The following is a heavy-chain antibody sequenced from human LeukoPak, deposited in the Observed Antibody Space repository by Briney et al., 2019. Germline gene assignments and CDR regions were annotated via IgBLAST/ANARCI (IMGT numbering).Heavy chain of an antibody. CDR2: TYYRSKWYN. CDR1: GGSISGYY. Sequence: KASETLSLTCTVSGGSISGYYWNWIRQSPSRRLEWLGRTYYRSKWYNDYAVSVKSRITINPDTSKNQFSLHLNSVTPEDTAVYYCARGQVGAHFGDYDYYYGIDVWGQGTTVTVSS. D-gene: IGHD4-17*01. V-gene: IGHV6-1*01. CDR3: ARGQVGAHFGDYDYYYGIDV. J-gene: IGHJ6*02.